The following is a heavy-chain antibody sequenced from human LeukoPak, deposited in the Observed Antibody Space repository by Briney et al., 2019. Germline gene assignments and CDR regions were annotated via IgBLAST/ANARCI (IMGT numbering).Heavy chain of an antibody. J-gene: IGHJ4*02. Sequence: ASVKVSCKASGYTFTSYYMHWVRQAPGQGLEWMGIINPSGGSTSYAQKFQGRVTMTRDMSTSTVYMELSSLRSEDTAVYYCARDWGSVEAAAALTFDYWGQGTLVTVSS. V-gene: IGHV1-46*01. CDR2: INPSGGST. D-gene: IGHD6-13*01. CDR3: ARDWGSVEAAAALTFDY. CDR1: GYTFTSYY.